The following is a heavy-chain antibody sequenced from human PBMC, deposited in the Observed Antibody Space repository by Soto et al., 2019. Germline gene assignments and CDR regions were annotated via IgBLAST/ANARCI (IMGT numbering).Heavy chain of an antibody. CDR3: AKDPAVAGAYYFDY. Sequence: GGSLGLSCAASGFTFSSYGMHWVRQAPGKGLEWVAVISYDGSNKYYADSVKGRFTISRDNSKNTLYLQMNSLRAEDTAVYYCAKDPAVAGAYYFDYWGQGTLVTVSS. CDR2: ISYDGSNK. CDR1: GFTFSSYG. D-gene: IGHD6-19*01. V-gene: IGHV3-30*18. J-gene: IGHJ4*02.